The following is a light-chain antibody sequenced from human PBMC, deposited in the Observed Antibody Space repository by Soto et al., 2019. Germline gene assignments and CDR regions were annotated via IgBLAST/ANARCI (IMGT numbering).Light chain of an antibody. J-gene: IGKJ5*01. Sequence: DIQLTQSPSFLSASVGDRVTITCRASQGINSYLAWYQQKPGKVPKLLIYAASTLQCGVPSRFSGSGSGTEFTLTISSLQPEDFATYYCQQINSYPITFGQGTRLEI. V-gene: IGKV1-9*01. CDR2: AAS. CDR3: QQINSYPIT. CDR1: QGINSY.